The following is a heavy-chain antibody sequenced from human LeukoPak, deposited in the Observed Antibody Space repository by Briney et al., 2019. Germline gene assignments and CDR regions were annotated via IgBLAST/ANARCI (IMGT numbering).Heavy chain of an antibody. J-gene: IGHJ3*02. CDR2: ISGSGGST. CDR1: GFTFSSYA. D-gene: IGHD3-16*02. Sequence: GGSLRLSCAASGFTFSSYAMSWVRQAPGKGLEWVSAISGSGGSTYYADSVKGRFTISRDNSKNTLYLQMNSLRAEDTAVYYCAKVGDDYIWGSYPFDAFDIWGQGTMVTVSS. V-gene: IGHV3-23*01. CDR3: AKVGDDYIWGSYPFDAFDI.